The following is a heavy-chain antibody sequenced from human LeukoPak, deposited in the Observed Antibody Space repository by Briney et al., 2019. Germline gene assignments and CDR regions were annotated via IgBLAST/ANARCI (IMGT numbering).Heavy chain of an antibody. J-gene: IGHJ4*02. CDR1: GFTFSNYW. CDR3: PRAVGQRYYYGSGSYYNQYDYFDY. D-gene: IGHD3-10*01. CDR2: IKQDGREK. V-gene: IGHV3-7*01. Sequence: GGSLILSCVASGFTFSNYWMSWVRQAPGKGLEGVANIKQDGREKYYVDSVKGRFTISRDNAKNSLYLQMDSLRAEDTAVYYCPRAVGQRYYYGSGSYYNQYDYFDYWGQGTLVTVSS.